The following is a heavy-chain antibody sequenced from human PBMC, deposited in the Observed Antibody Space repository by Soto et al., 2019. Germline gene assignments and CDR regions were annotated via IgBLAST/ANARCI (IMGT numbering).Heavy chain of an antibody. V-gene: IGHV4-59*01. CDR1: GGSFSGYY. CDR2: IYYSGST. D-gene: IGHD3-3*01. Sequence: SETLSLTCAVYGGSFSGYYWSWIRQPPGKGLEWIGYIYYSGSTNYNPSLKSRATISVDTSKNQFSLKLSSVTAADTAVYYCARERAFSGYYYGMDVWGQGTTVTVSS. J-gene: IGHJ6*02. CDR3: ARERAFSGYYYGMDV.